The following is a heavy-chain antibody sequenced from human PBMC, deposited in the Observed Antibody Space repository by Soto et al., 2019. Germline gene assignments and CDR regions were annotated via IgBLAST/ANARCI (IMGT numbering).Heavy chain of an antibody. J-gene: IGHJ6*02. D-gene: IGHD5-18*01. Sequence: ASVKVSCKASGYTFTSYDINWVRQATGQGLEWMGWMNPNSGNTGYAQKFQGRVTMTRNTSISTAYMELSSLRSEDTAVYYCARGLEIQLWLGYYYGMDVWRQGTTVTVSS. CDR1: GYTFTSYD. CDR3: ARGLEIQLWLGYYYGMDV. V-gene: IGHV1-8*01. CDR2: MNPNSGNT.